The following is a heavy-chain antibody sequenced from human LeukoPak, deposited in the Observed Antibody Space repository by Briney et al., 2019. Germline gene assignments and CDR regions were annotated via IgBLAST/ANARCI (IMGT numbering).Heavy chain of an antibody. CDR3: LGGPAATY. CDR2: IHYSGSS. CDR1: GGSISTYY. D-gene: IGHD6-13*01. V-gene: IGHV4-59*01. J-gene: IGHJ4*02. Sequence: SETLSLTCAVSGGSISTYYWSWIRQPPGKGLEWIGYIHYSGSSNYSPSLKGQVTIYLDTSKNQFSLKLSSVNAACTAGVFCLGGPAATYWGQGTLVTVSS.